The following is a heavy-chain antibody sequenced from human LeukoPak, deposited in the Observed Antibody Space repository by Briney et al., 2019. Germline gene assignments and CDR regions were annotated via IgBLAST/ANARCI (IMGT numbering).Heavy chain of an antibody. D-gene: IGHD5-18*01. CDR2: ISSSGSTI. Sequence: GGSLRLSCAASGFTFSSYEMNWVRQAPGKGLEWVSYISSSGSTIYYADSVKGRFTISRDNAKNSLYLQMNSLRAEDTAVYYCARAGIQLTSVGYYMDVWGKGTTVTVSS. J-gene: IGHJ6*03. CDR3: ARAGIQLTSVGYYMDV. V-gene: IGHV3-48*03. CDR1: GFTFSSYE.